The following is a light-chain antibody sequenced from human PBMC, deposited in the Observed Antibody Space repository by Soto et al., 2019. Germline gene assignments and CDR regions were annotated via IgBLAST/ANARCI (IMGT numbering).Light chain of an antibody. CDR2: DDS. V-gene: IGLV3-21*02. CDR3: QVWETGSDPVV. CDR1: NIGNKS. Sequence: SYELTQPPSVSVAPGQTASITCGGNNIGNKSVHWDRQKPGQAPVLVVYDDSDRPSGIPERFSGSNSGNTATLTIRRVEAGDEADYYCQVWETGSDPVVFGGGTKLTVL. J-gene: IGLJ2*01.